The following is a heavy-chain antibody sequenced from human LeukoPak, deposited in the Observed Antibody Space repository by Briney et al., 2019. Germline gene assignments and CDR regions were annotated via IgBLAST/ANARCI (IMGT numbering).Heavy chain of an antibody. CDR3: AKDLAHSGSPPHFDY. J-gene: IGHJ4*02. V-gene: IGHV3-9*01. CDR1: GFTFSIYW. CDR2: ISWNSGSI. Sequence: PGGSLRLSCAASGFTFSIYWMSWVRQAPGKGLEWVSGISWNSGSIGYADSVKGRFTISRDNAKNSLYLQMNSLRAEDTALYYCAKDLAHSGSPPHFDYWGQGTLVTVSS. D-gene: IGHD1-26*01.